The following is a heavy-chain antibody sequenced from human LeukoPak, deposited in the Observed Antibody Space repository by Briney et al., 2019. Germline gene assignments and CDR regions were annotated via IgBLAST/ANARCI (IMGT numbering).Heavy chain of an antibody. D-gene: IGHD3-22*01. CDR1: GFTVSSNY. J-gene: IGHJ1*01. CDR2: IYSGGST. Sequence: GGSLRLSCAASGFTVSSNYVSWVRQAPGKGLEWVSVIYSGGSTYYADSVKGRFTISRDNSKNTLYLQMNSLRAEDTAVYYCARDQGYYYDSSGYTAWGQGTLVTVSS. V-gene: IGHV3-53*01. CDR3: ARDQGYYYDSSGYTA.